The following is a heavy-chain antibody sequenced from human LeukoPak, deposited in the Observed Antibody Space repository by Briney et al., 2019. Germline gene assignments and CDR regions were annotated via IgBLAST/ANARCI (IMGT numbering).Heavy chain of an antibody. CDR1: GGSISSYY. J-gene: IGHJ3*02. Sequence: NTSETLSLTCTVSGGSISSYYWSWIRQPPGKGLEWIGYIYYSGSTNYNPSLKSRVTISVDTSKNQFSLKLSSVTAADTAVYYCARAPPRGYYDSSGTDAFDIWGQGTMVTVSS. CDR3: ARAPPRGYYDSSGTDAFDI. CDR2: IYYSGST. V-gene: IGHV4-59*01. D-gene: IGHD3-22*01.